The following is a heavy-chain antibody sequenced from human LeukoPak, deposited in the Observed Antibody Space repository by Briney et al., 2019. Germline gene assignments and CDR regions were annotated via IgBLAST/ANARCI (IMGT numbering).Heavy chain of an antibody. D-gene: IGHD3-10*01. V-gene: IGHV3-21*01. CDR2: ISSSSSYI. Sequence: GGSLRLSCAASGFTFSSYSMNWFRQAPGKGLEGVSSISSSSSYIYYADSVKGRFTISRDNAKNSLYLQMNSLRAEDTAVYYCARVSWFGELDYWGQGTLVTVSS. CDR1: GFTFSSYS. CDR3: ARVSWFGELDY. J-gene: IGHJ4*02.